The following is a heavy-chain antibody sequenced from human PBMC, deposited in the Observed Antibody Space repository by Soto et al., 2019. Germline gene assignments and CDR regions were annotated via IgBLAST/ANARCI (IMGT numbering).Heavy chain of an antibody. CDR2: FSCSCFST. CDR1: GFTFSSYA. D-gene: IGHD3-3*01. V-gene: IGHV3-23*01. Sequence: GGSLRLSCAASGFTFSSYAMSWVRQAPGKGLEWVSAFSCSCFSTFYADSVKGRFTISRDNSKNTLFLQMNSLRAEDTAVFYCATSDVLRFLEWLPLDYWGQGTLVTVSS. J-gene: IGHJ4*02. CDR3: ATSDVLRFLEWLPLDY.